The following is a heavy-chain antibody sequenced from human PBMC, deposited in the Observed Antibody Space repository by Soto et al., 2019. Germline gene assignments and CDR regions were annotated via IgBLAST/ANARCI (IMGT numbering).Heavy chain of an antibody. J-gene: IGHJ4*02. D-gene: IGHD3-16*02. CDR1: GFTFSSYA. Sequence: GGSLRLSCAASGFTFSSYAMHWVRQAPGKGLEYVSAISSNGGSTYYADSVKGRFTISGDNSKNTLYLQMGSLRAEDMAVYYCARGRSGSYRYTGFDYWGQGTLVTVSS. CDR3: ARGRSGSYRYTGFDY. V-gene: IGHV3-64*02. CDR2: ISSNGGST.